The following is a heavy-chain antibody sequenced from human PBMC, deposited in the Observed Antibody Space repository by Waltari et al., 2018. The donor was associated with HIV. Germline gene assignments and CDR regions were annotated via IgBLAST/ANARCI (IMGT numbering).Heavy chain of an antibody. V-gene: IGHV3-74*01. CDR2: LNSDGSSR. Sequence: GLVWVARLNSDGSSRSYADAVKGRFVISRDNARNTVYLQLNSLRVEDTAMYFCARASHYIEFSTFDGDYYFDVWGRGTRVAVSS. J-gene: IGHJ4*02. CDR3: ARASHYIEFSTFDGDYYFDV. D-gene: IGHD2-15*01.